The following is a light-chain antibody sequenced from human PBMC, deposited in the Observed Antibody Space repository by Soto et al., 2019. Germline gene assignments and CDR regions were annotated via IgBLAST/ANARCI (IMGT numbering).Light chain of an antibody. CDR1: SSDVGSGNV. J-gene: IGLJ1*01. CDR3: CSHAGGDPYV. V-gene: IGLV2-23*01. CDR2: EGF. Sequence: QSALTQPASVSGSPGQSLTISCTGTSSDVGSGNVVSWYQHYPGKAPQLMIYEGFNRPSGVSSRFSGSRSGNTASLTISGRQAEDEADYYCCSHAGGDPYVFGTATKLPV.